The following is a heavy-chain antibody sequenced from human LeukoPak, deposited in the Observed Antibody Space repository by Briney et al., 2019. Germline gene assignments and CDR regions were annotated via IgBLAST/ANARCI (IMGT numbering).Heavy chain of an antibody. J-gene: IGHJ4*02. CDR3: ARDRDSSGWYGD. Sequence: SETLSLTFTVSGGSISGYYWSWIRQPAGKGLEWIGRIYTTGTTHDNPSLKSRLTMSVDTSNNQVSLRLSSVTAADTAVYYCARDRDSSGWYGDWGQGTLVTVSS. D-gene: IGHD6-19*01. CDR2: IYTTGTT. CDR1: GGSISGYY. V-gene: IGHV4-4*07.